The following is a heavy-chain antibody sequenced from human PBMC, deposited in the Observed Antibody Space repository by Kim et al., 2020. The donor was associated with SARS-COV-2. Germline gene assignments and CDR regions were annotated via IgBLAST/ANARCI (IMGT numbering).Heavy chain of an antibody. CDR1: GGSFSGYY. V-gene: IGHV4-34*01. D-gene: IGHD2-2*02. CDR3: ARGLEDIVVVPAAIGGDYFDY. CDR2: INHSGST. Sequence: SETLSLTCAVYGGSFSGYYWSWIRQPPGKGLEWIGEINHSGSTNYNPSLKSRVTISVDTSKNQFSLKLSSVTAADTAVYYCARGLEDIVVVPAAIGGDYFDYWGQGTLVTVSS. J-gene: IGHJ4*02.